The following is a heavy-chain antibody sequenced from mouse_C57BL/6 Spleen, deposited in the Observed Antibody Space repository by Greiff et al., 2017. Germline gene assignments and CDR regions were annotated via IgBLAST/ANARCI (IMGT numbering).Heavy chain of an antibody. CDR1: GYAFSSSW. V-gene: IGHV1-82*01. D-gene: IGHD1-1*01. CDR2: IYPGDGDT. Sequence: LVESGPELVKPGASVKISCKASGYAFSSSWMNWVKQRPGKGLEWIGRIYPGDGDTNYNGKFKGKATLTADKSSSTAYMQLSSLTSEDSAVYFCARSDTTVVASNYWGQGTTLTVSS. CDR3: ARSDTTVVASNY. J-gene: IGHJ2*01.